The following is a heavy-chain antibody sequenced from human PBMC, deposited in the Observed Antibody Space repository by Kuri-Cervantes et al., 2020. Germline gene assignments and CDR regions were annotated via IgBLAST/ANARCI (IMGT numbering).Heavy chain of an antibody. CDR1: GFPLSTYW. CDR3: AKNSVSAAGDF. CDR2: INTDGNGK. J-gene: IGHJ4*02. D-gene: IGHD6-13*01. Sequence: LTCAASGFPLSTYWMTWVRQAPGKGLEWVANINTDGNGKYYVDSVKGRFTISRDNAKNPLYLQMNSLRADDTAVYYCAKNSVSAAGDFWGQGTLVT. V-gene: IGHV3-7*01.